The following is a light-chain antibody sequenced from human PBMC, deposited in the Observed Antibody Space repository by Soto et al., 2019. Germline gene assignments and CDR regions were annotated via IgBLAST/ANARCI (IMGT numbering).Light chain of an antibody. Sequence: QSALTQPASVSGSPGQSITISCTGTSSDVGGYNYVSWYQQHPGKAPKLIIYDVSHRPSGVSNRFSGSKSGNTASLTISGIQAEDEADYYCNSYTTRDTVVCGGGTKLTVL. CDR3: NSYTTRDTVV. CDR2: DVS. V-gene: IGLV2-14*01. J-gene: IGLJ2*01. CDR1: SSDVGGYNY.